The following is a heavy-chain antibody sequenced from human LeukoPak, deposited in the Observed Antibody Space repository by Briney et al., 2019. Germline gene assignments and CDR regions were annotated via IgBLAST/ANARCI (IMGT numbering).Heavy chain of an antibody. CDR3: AKGIGWEPYYYFDY. D-gene: IGHD1-26*01. CDR2: ISASVGRT. Sequence: GGSLRLSCSASGFSFSSYAMSWVRQAPGKGLEWVSGISASVGRTYYADSVKGRFTISRDNPKNTLHLQMNSLRAEDTAVYYCAKGIGWEPYYYFDYWGQGTLVTVSS. V-gene: IGHV3-23*01. CDR1: GFSFSSYA. J-gene: IGHJ4*02.